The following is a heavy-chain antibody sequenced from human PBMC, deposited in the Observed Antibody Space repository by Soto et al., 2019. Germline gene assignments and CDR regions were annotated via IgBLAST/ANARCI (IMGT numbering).Heavy chain of an antibody. CDR2: INHSGST. Sequence: SETLSLTCSVYGGSFSGYYWSWIRQPPGKGLEWIGEINHSGSTNYNPSLKSRVTISVDTSKNQFSLKLSSVTAADTAVYYCARGLVGATGAFKYYYYGMDVWGQVTTVT. CDR3: ARGLVGATGAFKYYYYGMDV. CDR1: GGSFSGYY. J-gene: IGHJ6*02. V-gene: IGHV4-34*01. D-gene: IGHD1-26*01.